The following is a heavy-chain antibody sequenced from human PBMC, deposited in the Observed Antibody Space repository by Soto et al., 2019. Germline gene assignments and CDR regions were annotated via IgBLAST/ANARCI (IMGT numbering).Heavy chain of an antibody. CDR2: IYYSGST. J-gene: IGHJ4*02. CDR1: GGSISSGGYY. CDR3: ARASVAAAGRGLEAGVYFDY. Sequence: SETLSLTCTVSGGSISSGGYYWSWIRQHPGKGLEWIGYIYYSGSTYYNPSLKSRVTISVDTSKNQFSLKLSSVTAADTAVYYCARASVAAAGRGLEAGVYFDYWGQGTLVTVSS. D-gene: IGHD6-13*01. V-gene: IGHV4-31*03.